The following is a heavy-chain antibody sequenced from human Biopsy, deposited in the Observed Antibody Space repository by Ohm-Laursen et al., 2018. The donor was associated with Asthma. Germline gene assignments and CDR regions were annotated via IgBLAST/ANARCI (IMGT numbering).Heavy chain of an antibody. D-gene: IGHD6-13*01. J-gene: IGHJ4*02. CDR1: GTHFGSYN. Sequence: SLRLSCAASGTHFGSYNMHWARQAPGKGLEWVAVITFDGSTQHYGDSVKGRFTISRDNSKNMLSLQMNSLRAEDTAVYYCSRDTLGYYFDIWGQGTQVTVSS. V-gene: IGHV3-30-3*01. CDR2: ITFDGSTQ. CDR3: SRDTLGYYFDI.